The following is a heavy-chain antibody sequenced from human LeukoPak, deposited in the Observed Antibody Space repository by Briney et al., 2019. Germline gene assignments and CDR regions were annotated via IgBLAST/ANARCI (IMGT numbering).Heavy chain of an antibody. CDR1: GFTFSSDA. CDR3: ARTDLITFGGVIVIDY. V-gene: IGHV3-23*01. J-gene: IGHJ4*02. D-gene: IGHD3-16*02. Sequence: GGSLRLSCAASGFTFSSDAMSWVRQAPGKGLEWVSAISGSGGSTYYADSVKGRFTISRDNSKNTLYLQMNSLRAEDTAVYYCARTDLITFGGVIVIDYWGQGTLVTVSS. CDR2: ISGSGGST.